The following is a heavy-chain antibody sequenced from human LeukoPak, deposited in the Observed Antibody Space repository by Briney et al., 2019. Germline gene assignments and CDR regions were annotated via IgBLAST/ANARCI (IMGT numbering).Heavy chain of an antibody. D-gene: IGHD4-17*01. J-gene: IGHJ4*02. V-gene: IGHV3-30-3*01. Sequence: PGGSLRLSCAASGFTFDDYAMHWVRQAPGKGLGWVAAISYDESNKYYADSVKGRFTISRDNSKNTLHLQMNSLRAEDTAVCHCARDVGYGDYVATSGADYWGQGTLVTVSS. CDR3: ARDVGYGDYVATSGADY. CDR1: GFTFDDYA. CDR2: ISYDESNK.